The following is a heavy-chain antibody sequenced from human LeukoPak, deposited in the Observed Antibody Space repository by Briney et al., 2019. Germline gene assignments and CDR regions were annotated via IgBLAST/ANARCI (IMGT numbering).Heavy chain of an antibody. CDR3: ARDSGSDYDFDY. J-gene: IGHJ4*02. CDR2: IYHSGST. CDR1: GYSISSGYY. Sequence: PSETLSLTCTVSGYSISSGYYWGWIRQPPGKGLEWIGSIYHSGSTYYNPSLKSRVTMSVDTSKNQFSLKLSSVTAADTAVYYCARDSGSDYDFDYWGQGTLVTVSS. V-gene: IGHV4-38-2*02. D-gene: IGHD3-22*01.